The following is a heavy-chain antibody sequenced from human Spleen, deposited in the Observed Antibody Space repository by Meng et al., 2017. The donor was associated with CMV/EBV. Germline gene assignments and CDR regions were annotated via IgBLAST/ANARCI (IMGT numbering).Heavy chain of an antibody. D-gene: IGHD6-6*01. J-gene: IGHJ4*02. Sequence: GFTFSSYAMHWVRQAPGKGLEWVAVISYDGSNKYYADSVKGRFTISRDNSKNTLYLQMNSLRAEDTAVYYCARDLFEYSSSSGGYWGQGTLVTVSS. V-gene: IGHV3-30*04. CDR1: GFTFSSYA. CDR3: ARDLFEYSSSSGGY. CDR2: ISYDGSNK.